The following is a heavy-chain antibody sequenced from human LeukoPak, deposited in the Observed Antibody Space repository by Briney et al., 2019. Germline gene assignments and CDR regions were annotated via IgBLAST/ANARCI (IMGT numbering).Heavy chain of an antibody. Sequence: ASVKVSCKASGYTFSNYYIHWVRQAPGHIFEWIEITNPRGASTIYAQQFQDRITMTRDTSTSTVYMELSSLRSEDTAVYYCARLEVGSTSGGFFDYWGQGTLVTVSS. CDR2: TNPRGAST. V-gene: IGHV1-46*01. D-gene: IGHD2/OR15-2a*01. J-gene: IGHJ4*02. CDR1: GYTFSNYY. CDR3: ARLEVGSTSGGFFDY.